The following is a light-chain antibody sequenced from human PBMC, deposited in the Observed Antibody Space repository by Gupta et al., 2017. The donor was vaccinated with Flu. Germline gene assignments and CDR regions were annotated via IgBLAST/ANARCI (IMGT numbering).Light chain of an antibody. Sequence: DRVTITGRASHSISSRLAGYQQKTAKAPTLLIYEASKLQRGVPSRFSGSGAGRQFTLTIICLQPDDFATYYCQQYNSYSGYSFGQGTKVDIK. CDR1: HSISSR. CDR2: EAS. CDR3: QQYNSYSGYS. V-gene: IGKV1-5*03. J-gene: IGKJ2*03.